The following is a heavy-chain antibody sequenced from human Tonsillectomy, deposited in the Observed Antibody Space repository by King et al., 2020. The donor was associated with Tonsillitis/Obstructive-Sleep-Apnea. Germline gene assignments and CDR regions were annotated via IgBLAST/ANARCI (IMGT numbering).Heavy chain of an antibody. J-gene: IGHJ3*02. CDR2: IKEDGSDR. CDR3: ARESGVRGGSAFDI. CDR1: GFTFSNYW. D-gene: IGHD3-10*01. V-gene: IGHV3-7*01. Sequence: VQLVESGGALVQPGGSLRLSCAASGFTFSNYWVTWVRQAPGKGLEWVANIKEDGSDRNYVDSVKGRFTISRDNAKSSLYLQMNSLRAEDTAVYYCARESGVRGGSAFDIWGQGTMVTVSS.